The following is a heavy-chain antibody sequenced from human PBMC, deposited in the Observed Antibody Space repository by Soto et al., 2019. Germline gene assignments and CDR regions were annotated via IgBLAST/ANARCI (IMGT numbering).Heavy chain of an antibody. J-gene: IGHJ4*02. V-gene: IGHV3-33*01. D-gene: IGHD2-15*01. Sequence: GGSLRLSCAASGFTFSIYAMHWVRQAPGKWLEWVAAVWYDGSNKYYPDSVKGRFTISRDNSKNTLYLQVNSLRAEDTALYFCAREVSCSGGSCYRGNFDYWGPGXLVTVYS. CDR2: VWYDGSNK. CDR3: AREVSCSGGSCYRGNFDY. CDR1: GFTFSIYA.